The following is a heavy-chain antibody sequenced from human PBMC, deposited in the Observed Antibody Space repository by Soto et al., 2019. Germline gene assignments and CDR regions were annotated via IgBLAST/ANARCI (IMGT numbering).Heavy chain of an antibody. CDR1: GGSIRDYY. V-gene: IGHV4-59*01. D-gene: IGHD5-12*01. J-gene: IGHJ4*02. Sequence: PSETLSLTCAVSGGSIRDYYWGWVRQPPGKGLEWIGNIHYNGNTKYSPSLKSRVTMSVDTSKNHFSLRLISVTAADTAIYFCAREGNLGRWLQPLDFWGQGTLVTVSS. CDR2: IHYNGNT. CDR3: AREGNLGRWLQPLDF.